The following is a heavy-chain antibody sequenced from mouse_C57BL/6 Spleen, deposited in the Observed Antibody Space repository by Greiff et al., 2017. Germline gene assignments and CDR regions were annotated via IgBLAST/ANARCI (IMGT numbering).Heavy chain of an antibody. V-gene: IGHV1-26*01. J-gene: IGHJ2*01. Sequence: EVQLQQSGPELVKPGASVKISCKASGYTFTDYYMNWVKQSHGKSLEWIGDINPNNGGTSYNQKFKGKATLTVDKSSSTAYMELRSLTSEDSAVYYCARWPQDYYGSSPFDYWGQGTTLTVSS. D-gene: IGHD1-1*01. CDR1: GYTFTDYY. CDR3: ARWPQDYYGSSPFDY. CDR2: INPNNGGT.